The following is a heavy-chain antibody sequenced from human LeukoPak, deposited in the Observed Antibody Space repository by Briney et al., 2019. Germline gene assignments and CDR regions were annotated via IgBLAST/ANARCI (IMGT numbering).Heavy chain of an antibody. V-gene: IGHV1-46*01. Sequence: ASEKVSCKASGYTFTSYYMHWVRQAPGQGLEWMGIINPSGGSTSYAQKFQGRVTMTRDTSTSTVYMELSSLRSEDTAVYYCARDRNYGDYSRVCMDYWGQGTLVTVSS. J-gene: IGHJ4*02. CDR2: INPSGGST. D-gene: IGHD4-17*01. CDR3: ARDRNYGDYSRVCMDY. CDR1: GYTFTSYY.